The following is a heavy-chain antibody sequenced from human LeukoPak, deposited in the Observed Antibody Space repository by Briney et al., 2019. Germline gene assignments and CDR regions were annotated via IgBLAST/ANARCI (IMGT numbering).Heavy chain of an antibody. CDR2: IHDSGTT. CDR1: GGSISSTSYY. V-gene: IGHV4-39*07. D-gene: IGHD4-17*01. CDR3: ARTFGDYGSYSFYYLDV. J-gene: IGHJ6*03. Sequence: SETLSLTCTVSGGSISSTSYYWGWIRQSPGQGLEWIGSIHDSGTTYYNPSLKSRVTISLDTSMNQFSLTLRSMTAADTAMYYCARTFGDYGSYSFYYLDVWGKGATVTVSS.